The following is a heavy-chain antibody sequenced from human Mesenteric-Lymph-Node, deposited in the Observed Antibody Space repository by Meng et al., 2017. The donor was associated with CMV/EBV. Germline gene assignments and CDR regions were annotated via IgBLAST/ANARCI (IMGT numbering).Heavy chain of an antibody. CDR2: ISSSGGFI. V-gene: IGHV3-21*01. CDR3: ARGSVIPTAIFD. CDR1: KFTFSSYG. D-gene: IGHD2-2*01. J-gene: IGHJ4*02. Sequence: SCEASKFTFSSYGMTWVRQAPGKGLQWVSFISSSGGFIYYADPVKGRFTISRDNAKNSLYLQLNSLRAEDTAVYYCARGSVIPTAIFDWGQGTLVTVSS.